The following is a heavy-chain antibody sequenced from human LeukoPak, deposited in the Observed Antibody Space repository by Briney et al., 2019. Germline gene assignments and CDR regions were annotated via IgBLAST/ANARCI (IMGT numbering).Heavy chain of an antibody. Sequence: GGSLRRSCAASGFTFSNYGMHWVRQAPDKGLEWVALISFDESSEYYADSVKGRFSISRDNSKNTLYLQMNNARVDDTAVYYCAKEVGYGSPYFDYWGQGTLVTVSS. J-gene: IGHJ4*02. CDR1: GFTFSNYG. CDR3: AKEVGYGSPYFDY. V-gene: IGHV3-30*18. D-gene: IGHD5-12*01. CDR2: ISFDESSE.